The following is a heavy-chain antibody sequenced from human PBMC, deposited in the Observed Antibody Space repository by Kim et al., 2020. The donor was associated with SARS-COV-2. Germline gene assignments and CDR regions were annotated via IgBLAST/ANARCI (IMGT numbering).Heavy chain of an antibody. V-gene: IGHV1-46*01. CDR3: ARDRVFGDGYNSDYYYGMDV. Sequence: ASVKVSCKASGYTFTSYYMHWVRQAPGQGLEWMGIINPSGGSTSYAQKFQGRVTMTRDTSTSTVYMELSSLRSEDTAVYYCARDRVFGDGYNSDYYYGMDVWGQGTTVTVSS. CDR1: GYTFTSYY. D-gene: IGHD5-12*01. CDR2: INPSGGST. J-gene: IGHJ6*02.